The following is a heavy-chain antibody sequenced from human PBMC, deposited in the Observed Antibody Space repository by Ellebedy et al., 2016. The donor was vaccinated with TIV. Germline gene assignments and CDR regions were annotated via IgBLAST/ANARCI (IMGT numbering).Heavy chain of an antibody. V-gene: IGHV3-74*03. D-gene: IGHD3-10*01. J-gene: IGHJ4*02. CDR2: IETDGSTT. CDR1: GFTFSSHR. Sequence: GGSLRLXXAASGFTFSSHRMHWVRQTPGKGLVWVSCIETDGSTTKYADSVKGRFTISRDNSKNTLYLQMNSLRAEDTAVYYCAKHLWFGDADYWGQGTLVTVSS. CDR3: AKHLWFGDADY.